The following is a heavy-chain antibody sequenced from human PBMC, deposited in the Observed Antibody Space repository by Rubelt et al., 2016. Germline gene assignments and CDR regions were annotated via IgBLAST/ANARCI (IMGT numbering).Heavy chain of an antibody. V-gene: IGHV4-39*01. CDR2: IYYSGST. CDR3: ARGGLWFGESCDY. J-gene: IGHJ4*02. D-gene: IGHD3-10*01. Sequence: QLQLQESGPGLVKPSETLSLTCTVSGGSISSSSYYWGWIRQPPGKGLEWIGSIYYSGSTYYNPSLKSRVTVSVDTSKNQFSLKLSSVTAADTAVYYCARGGLWFGESCDYWGQGTLVTVSS. CDR1: GGSISSSSYY.